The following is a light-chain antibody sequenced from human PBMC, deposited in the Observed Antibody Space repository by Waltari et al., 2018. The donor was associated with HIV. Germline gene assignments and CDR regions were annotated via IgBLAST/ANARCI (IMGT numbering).Light chain of an antibody. Sequence: DIVMTQSPDSLAVSLGERATINCKSSQSVLYSSNNNNYLAWFQQKPGQPPKLLIYWASTRESGVPVRFSGSRSGTDFTLTISSLQAEDVAVYYCLQYYTIPRTFGQGTTVEIK. V-gene: IGKV4-1*01. J-gene: IGKJ1*01. CDR3: LQYYTIPRT. CDR1: QSVLYSSNNNNY. CDR2: WAS.